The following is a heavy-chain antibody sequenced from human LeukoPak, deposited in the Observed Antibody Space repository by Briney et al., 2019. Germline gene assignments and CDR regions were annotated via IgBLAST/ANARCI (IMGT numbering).Heavy chain of an antibody. J-gene: IGHJ4*02. V-gene: IGHV3-21*01. D-gene: IGHD6-19*01. CDR3: AREYSSGWYYFDY. CDR2: ISSSSSYI. CDR1: GFTFSSYS. Sequence: GGSLRLSCAASGFTFSSYSMNWVRQAPGKGLEWVSSISSSSSYIYYADSVKGRFTISRDNAKNSLYLQMNSLRAEDTAVYYCAREYSSGWYYFDYWGQGTLVTVSS.